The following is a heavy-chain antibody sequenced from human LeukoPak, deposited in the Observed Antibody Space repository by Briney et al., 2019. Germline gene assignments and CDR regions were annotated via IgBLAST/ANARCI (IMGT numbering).Heavy chain of an antibody. J-gene: IGHJ3*02. CDR3: ARLGTVTTSPYAFDI. CDR2: IYYSGST. V-gene: IGHV4-59*08. D-gene: IGHD4-17*01. Sequence: SETLSLTCTVSGGSISSYYWSWIRQPPGKGLEWIGYIYYSGSTNYNPSLKSRVTISVDTSKNQFSLKLSSVTAADTAVYYCARLGTVTTSPYAFDIWGQGTMVTVSS. CDR1: GGSISSYY.